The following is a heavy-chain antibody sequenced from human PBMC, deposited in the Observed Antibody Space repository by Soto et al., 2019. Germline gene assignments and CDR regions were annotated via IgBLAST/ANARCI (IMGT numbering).Heavy chain of an antibody. CDR3: AREGAVATDY. Sequence: QVQIQQWGAGLLKPSETLSLTCAVYGGSFSDYYWSWIRQSPGKGLEWIGEINHSGGTNYNPSLESRVTISVDTSKNQLSLKVTSVTAAVTAVYYCAREGAVATDYWGQGTLVTVSS. V-gene: IGHV4-34*02. CDR2: INHSGGT. J-gene: IGHJ4*02. CDR1: GGSFSDYY. D-gene: IGHD5-12*01.